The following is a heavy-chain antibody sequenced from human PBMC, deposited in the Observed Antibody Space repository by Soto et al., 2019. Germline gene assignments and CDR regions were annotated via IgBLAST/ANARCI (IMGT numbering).Heavy chain of an antibody. CDR3: ARDRSHSHEYFDS. D-gene: IGHD2-15*01. CDR2: IYYIGRT. V-gene: IGHV4-30-4*01. J-gene: IGHJ4*02. CDR1: GDSISSDDYY. Sequence: PSETLSLTCTVSGDSISSDDYYWTWIRQPPGEGLEWIGYIYYIGRTDYNPSLKSRLIISIDTSKNQFSLNLSSVSAADTAVYYCARDRSHSHEYFDSSGQVTLVTVCS.